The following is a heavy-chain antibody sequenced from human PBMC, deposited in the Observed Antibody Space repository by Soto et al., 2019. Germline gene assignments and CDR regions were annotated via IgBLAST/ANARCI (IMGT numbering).Heavy chain of an antibody. J-gene: IGHJ4*02. CDR2: IYYSGST. V-gene: IGHV4-31*03. CDR3: ARGPYYYDSSGRFPYYFDY. Sequence: SETLSLTCTVSGGSISSGGYYWSWIRQHPGKGLEWIGYIYYSGSTYYNPSLKSRVTISVDTSKNQFSLKRSSVTAADTAVYYCARGPYYYDSSGRFPYYFDYWGQGTLVTVSS. CDR1: GGSISSGGYY. D-gene: IGHD3-22*01.